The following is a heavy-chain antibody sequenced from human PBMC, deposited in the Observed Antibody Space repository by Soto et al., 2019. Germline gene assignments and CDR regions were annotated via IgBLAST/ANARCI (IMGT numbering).Heavy chain of an antibody. CDR3: ARVPDY. Sequence: QLQLQESGSGLVKPSQTLSLTCPVSGGSISSGGYSWSWIRQPPGKGLEWIGYMYNSGSTYYNPSIKSRVTRSLDRCKVQCSMNLSSVTAAHTAAYYCARVPDYWGQGILVTVSS. CDR1: GGSISSGGYS. V-gene: IGHV4-30-2*01. J-gene: IGHJ4*02. D-gene: IGHD2-2*01. CDR2: MYNSGST.